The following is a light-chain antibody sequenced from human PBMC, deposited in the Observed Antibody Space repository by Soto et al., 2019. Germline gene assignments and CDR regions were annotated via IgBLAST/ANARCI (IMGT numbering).Light chain of an antibody. J-gene: IGKJ2*01. CDR3: QKYDSAPYT. CDR2: AAS. CDR1: QGISNY. V-gene: IGKV1-27*01. Sequence: DIQMTQSPSSLSASVGDRVTITCRARQGISNYLAWYQQKPGKPPKHLIFAASTLQSGVPSRFSGSGSGTDFTLIISSLQPEDVANYYCQKYDSAPYTFGQGTRLEIK.